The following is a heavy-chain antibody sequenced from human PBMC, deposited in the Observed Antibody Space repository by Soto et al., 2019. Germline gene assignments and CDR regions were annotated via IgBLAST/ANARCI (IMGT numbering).Heavy chain of an antibody. CDR3: TVDNVPGAMGNFWDC. CDR1: GFTFSSYS. D-gene: IGHD2-2*01. CDR2: ISSSSSTI. V-gene: IGHV3-48*01. Sequence: PGGSLRLSCAASGFTFSSYSMNWVRQAPGKGLEWVSYISSSSSTIYYADSVKGRFTISRDNAKNSLYLQMNGLKTEDTAVYYCTVDNVPGAMGNFWDCWGHGTLVTVSS. J-gene: IGHJ4*01.